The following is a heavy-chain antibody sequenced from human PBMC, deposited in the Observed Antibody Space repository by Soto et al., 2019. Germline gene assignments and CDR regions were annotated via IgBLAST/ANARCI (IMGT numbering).Heavy chain of an antibody. D-gene: IGHD6-13*01. CDR1: GGSFSGYY. Sequence: QVQLQQWGAGLLKPSETLSLTCAVYGGSFSGYYWSWIRQPPGKGLEWIGEINHSGSTNYNPSLKSRVTISVDTSKNQFSLDLRSVTAADTAVYYCAGGRGRQQLVMTYYYGMDVWGQGTTVTVSS. CDR3: AGGRGRQQLVMTYYYGMDV. V-gene: IGHV4-34*01. CDR2: INHSGST. J-gene: IGHJ6*02.